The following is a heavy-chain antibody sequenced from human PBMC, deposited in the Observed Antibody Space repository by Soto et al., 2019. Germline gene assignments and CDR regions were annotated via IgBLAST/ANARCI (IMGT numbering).Heavy chain of an antibody. V-gene: IGHV4-31*03. CDR2: IYYSGST. D-gene: IGHD4-17*01. CDR1: GGSISSGGYY. Sequence: PSETRSLTCTVSGGSISSGGYYWSWIRQHPVKGLEWIGYIYYSGSTYYNPSLKSRVTISVDTSKNQFSLKLSSVTAADTAVYYCARYLGDYGGNAGGRYFDYWGQGTLVTVSS. CDR3: ARYLGDYGGNAGGRYFDY. J-gene: IGHJ4*02.